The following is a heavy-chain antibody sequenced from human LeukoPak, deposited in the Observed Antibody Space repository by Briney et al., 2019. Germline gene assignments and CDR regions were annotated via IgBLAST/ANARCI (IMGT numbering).Heavy chain of an antibody. Sequence: SVKVSCKSSGGTFSSYAISWVRQAPGQGLEWMGGIIPIFGTANYAQKFQGRVTITTDESTSTAYMELSSLRSEDTAVYYCARRVSSSSSEYNWFDPWGQGTLVTVSS. CDR1: GGTFSSYA. V-gene: IGHV1-69*05. CDR3: ARRVSSSSSEYNWFDP. D-gene: IGHD6-6*01. J-gene: IGHJ5*02. CDR2: IIPIFGTA.